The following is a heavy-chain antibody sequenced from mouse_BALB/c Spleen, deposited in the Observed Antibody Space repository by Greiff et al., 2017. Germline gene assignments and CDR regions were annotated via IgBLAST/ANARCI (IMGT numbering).Heavy chain of an antibody. CDR1: GFTFSSFG. CDR2: IWSGGST. Sequence: VKVVESGGGLVQPGGSRKLSCAASGFTFSSFGMHWVRQAPEKGLEWLGVIWSGGSTDYNAAFISRLSISKDNSKSQVFFKMNSLQADDTAIYYCASHYYGSSYAMDYWGQGTSVTVSS. J-gene: IGHJ4*01. D-gene: IGHD1-1*01. V-gene: IGHV2-4-1*01. CDR3: ASHYYGSSYAMDY.